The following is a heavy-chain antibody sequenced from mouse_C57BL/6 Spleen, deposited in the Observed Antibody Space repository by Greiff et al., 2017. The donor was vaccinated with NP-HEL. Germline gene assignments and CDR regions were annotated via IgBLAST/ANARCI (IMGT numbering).Heavy chain of an antibody. D-gene: IGHD1-1*01. CDR1: GYTFTSYW. V-gene: IGHV1-64*01. J-gene: IGHJ1*03. Sequence: QVQLKQSGAELVKPGASVKLSCKASGYTFTSYWMHWVKQRPGQGLEWIGMIHPNSGSTNYNEKFKSKATLTVDKSSSTAYMQLSSLTSEDSAVYYCARGDYYGSSYEAFWYFDVWGTGTTVTVSS. CDR3: ARGDYYGSSYEAFWYFDV. CDR2: IHPNSGST.